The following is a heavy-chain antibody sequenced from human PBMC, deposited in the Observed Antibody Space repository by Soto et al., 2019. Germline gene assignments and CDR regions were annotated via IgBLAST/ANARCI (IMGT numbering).Heavy chain of an antibody. CDR3: ARPCGGDCFIP. V-gene: IGHV5-10-1*01. J-gene: IGHJ5*02. D-gene: IGHD2-21*02. CDR2: IDPSDSYT. Sequence: GESRKISCKGSGCSFTSYWISWVRQMPGKGLEWMGRIDPSDSYTNYSPSFQGHVTISADKSISTAYLQWSSLKASDTAMYYCARPCGGDCFIPWGQGTLVTVSS. CDR1: GCSFTSYW.